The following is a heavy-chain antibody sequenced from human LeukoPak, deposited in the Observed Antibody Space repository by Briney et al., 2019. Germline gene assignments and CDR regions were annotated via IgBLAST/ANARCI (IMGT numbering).Heavy chain of an antibody. CDR2: ISWNSGSI. CDR1: GFTFDDYA. J-gene: IGHJ4*02. CDR3: AKDLNAEDPSGYDY. Sequence: GGSLRLSCAASGFTFDDYAMHWVRQAPGKGLEWVSGISWNSGSIGYADSVKGRFTISRDNAKNSLYLQMNSLRAEDTALYYCAKDLNAEDPSGYDYWGQGTLVTVSS. V-gene: IGHV3-9*01. D-gene: IGHD3-10*01.